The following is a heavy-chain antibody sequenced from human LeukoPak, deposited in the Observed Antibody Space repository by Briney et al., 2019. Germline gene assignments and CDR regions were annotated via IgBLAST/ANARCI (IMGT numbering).Heavy chain of an antibody. V-gene: IGHV4-4*02. CDR2: IDHSGST. CDR3: ARTGDGYNYYNYYYMDV. D-gene: IGHD5-24*01. CDR1: GGSISSNW. J-gene: IGHJ6*03. Sequence: SGTLSLTCAVSGGSISSNWWSWVRQPPGKGLEWIGEIDHSGSTNYNPSLKSRVTISVDKSESQFSLKLSSVTAADTAVYYCARTGDGYNYYNYYYMDVWGKGTTVTVTS.